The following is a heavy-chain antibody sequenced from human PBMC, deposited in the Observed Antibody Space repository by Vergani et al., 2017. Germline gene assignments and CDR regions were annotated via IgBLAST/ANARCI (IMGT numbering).Heavy chain of an antibody. V-gene: IGHV1-46*02. CDR3: ARSIGYCTSGSCRPYCFDL. CDR2: VNFVTGAA. CDR1: GYIFKNYY. Sequence: QVQLVQSGAAVKKPGASAKVSCTASGYIFKNYYMHWLRLAPGQGFQWMGVVNFVTGAATSPQKFEGRITMTRDTSTATFYMDLSSLKYEDTGIYYCARSIGYCTSGSCRPYCFDLWGQGTLVTVSS. J-gene: IGHJ4*02. D-gene: IGHD2-15*01.